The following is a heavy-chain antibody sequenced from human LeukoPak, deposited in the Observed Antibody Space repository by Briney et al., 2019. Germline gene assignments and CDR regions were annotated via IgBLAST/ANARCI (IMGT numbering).Heavy chain of an antibody. D-gene: IGHD3-10*01. CDR3: AKGAHYSGSGNYRRGHYFDY. CDR2: ISSSSTTI. V-gene: IGHV3-48*01. Sequence: GGSLRLSCAASGFTFSTYNMNWVRQAPGQGLEWVSYISSSSTTIYYADSVKGRFTISRDNSKNTLYLQMNSLRAEDTAVYYCAKGAHYSGSGNYRRGHYFDYWGQGTLVTVSS. CDR1: GFTFSTYN. J-gene: IGHJ4*02.